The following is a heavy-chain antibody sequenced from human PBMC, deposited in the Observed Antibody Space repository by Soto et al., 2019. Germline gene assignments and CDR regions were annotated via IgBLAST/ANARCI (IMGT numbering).Heavy chain of an antibody. V-gene: IGHV3-23*01. CDR2: ISASGGTT. CDR1: GFTFSNYA. Sequence: EVQLLESGGGLVQPGGSLRLSCAASGFTFSNYAMSWVRQAPGKGLEWGSAISASGGTTYYADSVKGRFTTSRDNSKNTLYLQMDSLGDEDTAVYYCAKAAVATPYYYCGMDVWGQGTTVTVSS. D-gene: IGHD2-2*02. CDR3: AKAAVATPYYYCGMDV. J-gene: IGHJ6*02.